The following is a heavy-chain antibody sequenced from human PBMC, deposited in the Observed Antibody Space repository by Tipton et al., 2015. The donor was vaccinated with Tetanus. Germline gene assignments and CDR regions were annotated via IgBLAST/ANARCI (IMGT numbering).Heavy chain of an antibody. D-gene: IGHD4-17*01. CDR1: GFTFSSYA. CDR3: AKEVTVTRAFSYKKNYGMDV. V-gene: IGHV3-23*01. J-gene: IGHJ6*02. Sequence: SLRLSCAASGFTFSSYAMSWVRQAPGKGLEWVSAISGSGGSTYYADSVKGRFTISRDNSKNTLYLQMNSLRAEDTAVYYCAKEVTVTRAFSYKKNYGMDVWGQGTTVTVSS. CDR2: ISGSGGST.